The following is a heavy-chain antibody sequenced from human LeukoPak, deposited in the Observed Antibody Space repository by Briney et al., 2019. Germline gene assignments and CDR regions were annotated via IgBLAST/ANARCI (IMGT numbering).Heavy chain of an antibody. V-gene: IGHV3-30*02. J-gene: IGHJ4*02. CDR3: ARRARRVFRDHANDY. Sequence: GGSLRLSCAASGFTFSRSDMHWLRQAPGKGLEWVAFIRYDGSDKYYGNSVKGRFIISRDNSKNTLYLQMNSLRAEDTAVYYCARRARRVFRDHANDYWGQGTLVTVSS. CDR2: IRYDGSDK. CDR1: GFTFSRSD.